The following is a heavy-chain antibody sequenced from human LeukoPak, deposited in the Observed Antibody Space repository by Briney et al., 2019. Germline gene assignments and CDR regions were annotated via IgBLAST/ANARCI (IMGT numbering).Heavy chain of an antibody. J-gene: IGHJ6*02. V-gene: IGHV1-69*04. Sequence: GASLKFSCKALGATFSSYAISGVRRAPGKGLEWMGRIIPIFGIANYAQKFQGRVTITADKSTSTAYMELSSLRSEDTAVYYCARATTPSYGMDVWGQGTTVTVSS. D-gene: IGHD1-26*01. CDR3: ARATTPSYGMDV. CDR2: IIPIFGIA. CDR1: GATFSSYA.